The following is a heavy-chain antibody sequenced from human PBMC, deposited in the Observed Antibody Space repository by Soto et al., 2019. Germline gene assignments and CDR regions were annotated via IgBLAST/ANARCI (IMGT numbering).Heavy chain of an antibody. D-gene: IGHD3-10*01. Sequence: GESLKIFCKGSGYSFTSYWIGWVRQMPGKGLEWMGIIYPGDSDTRYSPSFQGQVTISADKSISTAYLQWSSLKASDTAVYYCARLGITMVRAHYYYGMDVWGQGTTVTISS. CDR3: ARLGITMVRAHYYYGMDV. CDR2: IYPGDSDT. CDR1: GYSFTSYW. J-gene: IGHJ6*02. V-gene: IGHV5-51*01.